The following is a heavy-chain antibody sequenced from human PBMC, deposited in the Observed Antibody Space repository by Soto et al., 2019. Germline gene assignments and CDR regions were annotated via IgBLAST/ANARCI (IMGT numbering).Heavy chain of an antibody. CDR2: IVPFVGIT. CDR1: GGSFSNYA. D-gene: IGHD1-26*01. CDR3: AREMGATNDY. V-gene: IGHV1-69*04. Sequence: QVQLVQSGAEVKKPGSSVKVSCKASGGSFSNYALNWVRQAPGQGIEWMGRIVPFVGITKYAQKFQGRVTITADNSTSTAYMELSSLRSEDTAVYYCAREMGATNDYWGQGTLVTVSS. J-gene: IGHJ4*02.